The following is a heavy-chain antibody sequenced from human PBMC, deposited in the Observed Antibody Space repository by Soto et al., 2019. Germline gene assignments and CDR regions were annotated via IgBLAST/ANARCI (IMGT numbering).Heavy chain of an antibody. CDR1: GFTFSSYS. CDR3: ARDGGRYCSGGSCYRPTYYYGMDV. CDR2: ISSSSSYI. V-gene: IGHV3-21*01. J-gene: IGHJ6*02. Sequence: GGSLRLSCAASGFTFSSYSMNWVRQAPGKGLEWVSSISSSSSYIYYADSVKGRFTISRDNAKNSLYLQMNSLRAEDTAVYYCARDGGRYCSGGSCYRPTYYYGMDVWSQGTTVTVSS. D-gene: IGHD2-15*01.